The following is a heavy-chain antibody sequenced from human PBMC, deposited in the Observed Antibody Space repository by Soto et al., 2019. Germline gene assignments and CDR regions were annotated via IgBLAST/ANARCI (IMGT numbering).Heavy chain of an antibody. CDR1: GGSFSGYY. CDR3: ARGHRITIVGVVIKNWFDP. Sequence: QVQLQQWGAGLLKPSETLSLTCAVYGGSFSGYYWSWIRQPPGKGLEWIGEINHRGSTNYNPYLKSRVTISVDTSKNQFSRKLSSVTAADTAVYYWARGHRITIVGVVIKNWFDPRGQGTLVTVSS. V-gene: IGHV4-34*01. D-gene: IGHD3-3*01. CDR2: INHRGST. J-gene: IGHJ5*02.